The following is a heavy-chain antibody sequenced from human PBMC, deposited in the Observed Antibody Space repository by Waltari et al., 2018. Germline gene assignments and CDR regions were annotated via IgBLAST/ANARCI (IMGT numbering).Heavy chain of an antibody. Sequence: ERQLVESGGGLIQPGGSLRLSCSASGFTVISDYMRWVRQAPGKGLEWVSVIYGGGSTFYADSVRGRFTISRDNSQNMVYLQMNSLRAEDTAVYYCATDPGLRNGMDVWGQGTTVTVSS. CDR2: IYGGGST. J-gene: IGHJ6*02. V-gene: IGHV3-53*01. D-gene: IGHD4-17*01. CDR1: GFTVISDY. CDR3: ATDPGLRNGMDV.